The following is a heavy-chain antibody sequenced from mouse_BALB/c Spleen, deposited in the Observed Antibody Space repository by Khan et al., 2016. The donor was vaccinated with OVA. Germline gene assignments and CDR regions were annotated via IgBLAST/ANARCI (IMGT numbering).Heavy chain of an antibody. CDR3: ARAFYNGAWFAY. Sequence: QMQLEESGPGLVAPSQTLSITCTVSGFSLSNYGVHWVRQPPGKGLEWLGVIWAGGSTNHNSALMSRLTISKDNSKSQVFLKMNSLQTDDTAMYYGARAFYNGAWFAYWGQGTLVTVSA. D-gene: IGHD1-3*01. J-gene: IGHJ3*01. CDR1: GFSLSNYG. V-gene: IGHV2-9*02. CDR2: IWAGGST.